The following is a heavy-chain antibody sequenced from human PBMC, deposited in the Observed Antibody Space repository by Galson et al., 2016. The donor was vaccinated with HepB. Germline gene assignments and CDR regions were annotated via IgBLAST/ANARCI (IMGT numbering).Heavy chain of an antibody. V-gene: IGHV3-53*01. D-gene: IGHD2-15*01. CDR1: GFTIENHY. Sequence: SLRLSCAASGFTIENHYMTWVRQAPGKGLEWVSVIHNDGSTYYADSVKGRFIISRDYSKNSLYLHMNSVRVEDTAVYHCLLVAALELWGQGTTVTVSS. CDR2: IHNDGST. J-gene: IGHJ6*02. CDR3: LLVAALEL.